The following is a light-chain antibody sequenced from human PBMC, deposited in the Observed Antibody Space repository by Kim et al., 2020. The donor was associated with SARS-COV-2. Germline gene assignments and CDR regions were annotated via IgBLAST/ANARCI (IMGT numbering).Light chain of an antibody. CDR1: PSISIN. Sequence: SPGERVTLSVSSGPSISINFSCSQQKPNPAPRPLIIIASTSATGIPATFSGSRTGAEFTLTISGLQSEDFAVYNCQRYQDWPPAYTFGQGTKLEI. V-gene: IGKV3-15*01. J-gene: IGKJ2*01. CDR3: QRYQDWPPAYT. CDR2: IAS.